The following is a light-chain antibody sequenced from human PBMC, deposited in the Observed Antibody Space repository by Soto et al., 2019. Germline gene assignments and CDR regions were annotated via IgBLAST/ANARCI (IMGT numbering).Light chain of an antibody. CDR3: QQYGSSRT. Sequence: PGERATLSCRASQSVSSNYLAWYQQKPGQAPRLLIYVASSRATGIPDRFSGSGSGTDFTLTISRLEPEDFAVYYCQQYGSSRTFGQGTKVDIK. CDR2: VAS. J-gene: IGKJ1*01. CDR1: QSVSSNY. V-gene: IGKV3-20*01.